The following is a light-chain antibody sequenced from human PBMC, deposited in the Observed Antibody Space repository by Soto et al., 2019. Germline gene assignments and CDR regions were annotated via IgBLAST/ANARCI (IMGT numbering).Light chain of an antibody. V-gene: IGKV3-11*01. CDR1: QSTGTY. CDR3: QQRNPLT. Sequence: EIVLTQSPATLSLSPGERATLSCRASQSTGTYLAWYQQKPGQAPRLLIYDASSRATGIPARFSGGGSGTDFTLTISSLEPEDFAVYYCQQRNPLTFGGRTKVDI. J-gene: IGKJ4*01. CDR2: DAS.